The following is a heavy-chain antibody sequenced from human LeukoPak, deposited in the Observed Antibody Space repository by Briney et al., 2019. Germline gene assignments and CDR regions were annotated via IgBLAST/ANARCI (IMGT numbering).Heavy chain of an antibody. CDR2: ITTSGTYI. CDR1: GFTFTRFN. CDR3: ARRFGELLRYYYYYGMDV. Sequence: GGSLRLSCAASGFTFTRFNMNWVRQAPGKGLELVSSITTSGTYIYYADSVKGRFTISRDNAKNSLYLQMNSLRAEDTAVYCCARRFGELLRYYYYYGMDVWGQGTTVTVSS. V-gene: IGHV3-21*06. D-gene: IGHD3-10*01. J-gene: IGHJ6*02.